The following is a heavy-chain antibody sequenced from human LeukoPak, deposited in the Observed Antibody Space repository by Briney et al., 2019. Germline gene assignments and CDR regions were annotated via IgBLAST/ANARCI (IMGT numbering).Heavy chain of an antibody. Sequence: GGSLRLSCAASGFTFSSYGMSWVRQAPGKGLEWVSAISGSGGSTYYADSVKGRFTISRDNSKNTLYLQMNSLRAEDTAVYYCAKDPRSTMVRGIFDYWGQGTLVTVSS. J-gene: IGHJ4*02. V-gene: IGHV3-23*01. CDR2: ISGSGGST. CDR1: GFTFSSYG. CDR3: AKDPRSTMVRGIFDY. D-gene: IGHD3-10*01.